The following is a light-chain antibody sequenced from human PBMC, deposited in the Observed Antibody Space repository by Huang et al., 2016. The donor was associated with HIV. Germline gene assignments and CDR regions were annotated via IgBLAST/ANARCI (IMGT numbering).Light chain of an antibody. CDR1: QGVSSS. Sequence: EIVMTQSPATLSVSPGERATLSCRASQGVSSSLAWYQQKPGQAPRLLIYGGSTRATGIPARCSGSGYVTDFTLTISSLQSEEFAVYYCQQYNDSWTFGQGTKVEIK. CDR2: GGS. CDR3: QQYNDSWT. V-gene: IGKV3-15*01. J-gene: IGKJ1*01.